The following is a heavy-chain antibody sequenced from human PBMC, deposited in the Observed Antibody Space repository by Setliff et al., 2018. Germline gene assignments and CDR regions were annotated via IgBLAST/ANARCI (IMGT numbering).Heavy chain of an antibody. CDR1: GYTFTSYY. J-gene: IGHJ3*02. CDR3: ARDRSYNFWSGDDAFDI. CDR2: INPSGGST. V-gene: IGHV1-46*01. Sequence: ASVKVSCKASGYTFTSYYMHWVRQAPGQGLEWMGIINPSGGSTSYAQKFQGRVTMTRDTSTSTVYMELSSLRSEDTAVYYCARDRSYNFWSGDDAFDIWGQGTMVTVSS. D-gene: IGHD3-3*01.